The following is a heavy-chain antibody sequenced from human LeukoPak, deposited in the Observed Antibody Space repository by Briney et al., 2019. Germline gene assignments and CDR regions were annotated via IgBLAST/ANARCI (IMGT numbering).Heavy chain of an antibody. D-gene: IGHD6-13*01. V-gene: IGHV3-74*01. CDR2: XXXDGSST. Sequence: PGGSLRLSCAASGFTFSSYWMHWVRQAPGKGLLWVXXXXXDGSSTSYADSVKGRFTISRDNAKNTLYLQMNSLRAEDTAVYYCARRIAAAAAPYYFDYWGQGTLVTVSS. CDR3: ARRIAAAAAPYYFDY. CDR1: GFTFSSYW. J-gene: IGHJ4*02.